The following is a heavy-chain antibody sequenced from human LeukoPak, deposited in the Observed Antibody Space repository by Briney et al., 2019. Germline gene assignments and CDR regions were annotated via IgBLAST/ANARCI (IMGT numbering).Heavy chain of an antibody. V-gene: IGHV4-4*07. Sequence: SETLSLTCTVSGGSISSYYWSWIRQPAGKGLEWIGRIYTSGFTNYNPSLKSRVTMSVDTSKNQFSLKLSSVTAADTAVYYCARDRAYYDFLSGSSFDYWGQGTLVTVSS. CDR3: ARDRAYYDFLSGSSFDY. D-gene: IGHD3-3*01. CDR2: IYTSGFT. J-gene: IGHJ4*02. CDR1: GGSISSYY.